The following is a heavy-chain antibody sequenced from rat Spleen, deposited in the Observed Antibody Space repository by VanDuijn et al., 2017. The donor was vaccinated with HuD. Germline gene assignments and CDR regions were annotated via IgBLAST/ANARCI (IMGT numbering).Heavy chain of an antibody. CDR1: GFTFSSFP. Sequence: EVQLVESGGGLVQPGRSMKLSCAASGFTFSSFPMAWVRQAPTKGLEWVATISTSGGSTYYRDSVKGRFTISRDNAKSTLYLQMNSLRSEDTATYYCTRGARGTDYFDYWGQGVMVTVSS. D-gene: IGHD4-3*01. J-gene: IGHJ2*01. V-gene: IGHV5-46*01. CDR2: ISTSGGST. CDR3: TRGARGTDYFDY.